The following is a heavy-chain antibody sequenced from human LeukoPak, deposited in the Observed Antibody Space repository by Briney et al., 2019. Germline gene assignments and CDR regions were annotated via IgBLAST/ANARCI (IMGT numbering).Heavy chain of an antibody. Sequence: GGSLRLSCAASGFTFSSYAMSWVRQAPGKGLEWVSAISGSGGSTYYADSVKGRFTISRDNSKNTLYLQMNSLRAEDTAVYYCASPEGLYSSSWYGDAFDIWGQGTMVTVSS. D-gene: IGHD6-13*01. CDR3: ASPEGLYSSSWYGDAFDI. J-gene: IGHJ3*02. CDR1: GFTFSSYA. CDR2: ISGSGGST. V-gene: IGHV3-23*01.